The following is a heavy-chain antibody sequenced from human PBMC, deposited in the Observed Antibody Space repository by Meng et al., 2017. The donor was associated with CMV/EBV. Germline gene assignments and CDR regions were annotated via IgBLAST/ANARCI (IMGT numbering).Heavy chain of an antibody. CDR2: ISSSSSTI. J-gene: IGHJ4*02. D-gene: IGHD2-2*02. CDR1: GFTFSSYS. V-gene: IGHV3-48*04. CDR3: ARDVGEDIVVVPAAITFDY. Sequence: GGSLRLSCAASGFTFSSYSMNWVRQAPGKGLEWVSYISSSSSTIYYADSVKGRFTISRDNAKNSLYLQMNSLRAEDTAVYYCARDVGEDIVVVPAAITFDYWGQGTLVTVSS.